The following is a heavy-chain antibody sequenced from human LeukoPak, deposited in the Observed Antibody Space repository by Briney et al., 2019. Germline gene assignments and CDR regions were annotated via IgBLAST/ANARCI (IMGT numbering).Heavy chain of an antibody. D-gene: IGHD2-8*02. V-gene: IGHV4-38-2*02. J-gene: IGHJ4*02. Sequence: SETLSLTCTVSGYSISSGHYWGWIRQPPGKGLEWIGSIYHSGSTYYNPSLKSRVTISVDTSKNQFSLKLSSVTAADTAVYYCARSSMEHWYDYWGQGTLVTVSS. CDR1: GYSISSGHY. CDR3: ARSSMEHWYDY. CDR2: IYHSGST.